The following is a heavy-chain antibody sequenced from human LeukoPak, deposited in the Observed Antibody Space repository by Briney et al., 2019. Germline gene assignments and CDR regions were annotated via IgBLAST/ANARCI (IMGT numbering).Heavy chain of an antibody. Sequence: ASVKVSCKASGYTFTSYGINWVRQAPQPGLEWRGWISAYNGNTNYAQKLQGRVTITTDTSTSIAYIDLRSLRSDDTAVYYGARVTTGTLLYWGQGTLVTVSS. V-gene: IGHV1-18*01. CDR1: GYTFTSYG. J-gene: IGHJ4*02. D-gene: IGHD1-1*01. CDR3: ARVTTGTLLY. CDR2: ISAYNGNT.